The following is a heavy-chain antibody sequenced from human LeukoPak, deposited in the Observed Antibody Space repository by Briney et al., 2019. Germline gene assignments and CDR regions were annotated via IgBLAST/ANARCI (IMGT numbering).Heavy chain of an antibody. CDR2: IYPGDSDT. J-gene: IGHJ4*02. Sequence: GESLKISCQGSGYTFSSYWIGWVRQLPGKGLEWMGIIYPGDSDTRYSPSLQSQVTISVDTSIGTAYLQWSSLKASDTAIYYCARQNDFRLDYWGQGTLVTVSS. D-gene: IGHD3-3*01. CDR1: GYTFSSYW. V-gene: IGHV5-51*01. CDR3: ARQNDFRLDY.